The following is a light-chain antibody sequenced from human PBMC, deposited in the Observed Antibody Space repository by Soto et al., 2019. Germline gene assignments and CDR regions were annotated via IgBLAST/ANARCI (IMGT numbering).Light chain of an antibody. CDR1: QGISSA. CDR2: DAS. CDR3: QQFNSYSFT. J-gene: IGKJ3*01. Sequence: AIPLTQSPSSLSASVGDRVTITCRASQGISSALAWYQQKPGKAPKLLIYDASSLESGVPSRFSGRGSGADFTLPISSLQPEDFATYYYQQFNSYSFTFGPGNKVYI. V-gene: IGKV1-13*02.